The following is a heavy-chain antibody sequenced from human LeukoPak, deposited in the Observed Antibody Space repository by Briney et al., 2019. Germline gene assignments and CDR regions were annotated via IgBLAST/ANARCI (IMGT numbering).Heavy chain of an antibody. CDR3: ARGVGAFDY. CDR1: GGSIGSGSYY. J-gene: IGHJ4*02. CDR2: IYTSGST. Sequence: PSQTLSLTCTVSGGSIGSGSYYWSWIRQPAGKGLEWIGRIYTSGSTNYNPSLKSRVTISVDTSKNQFSLKLSSVTAADTAVYYCARGVGAFDYWGQGTLVTVSS. D-gene: IGHD1-26*01. V-gene: IGHV4-61*02.